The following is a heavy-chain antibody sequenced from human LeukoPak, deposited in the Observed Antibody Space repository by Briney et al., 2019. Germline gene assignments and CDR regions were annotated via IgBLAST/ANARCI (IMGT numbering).Heavy chain of an antibody. D-gene: IGHD1-26*01. V-gene: IGHV4-38-2*02. CDR1: GYSISSGYY. Sequence: PSETLSLTCTVSGYSISSGYYWGWIRQPPGKGLEWIGSIYHSGSTYYNPSLKSRVTISVDTSKNQFSLKLSSVTAADTAVYYCARDDGGSYGAFDIWGQGTMVTVSS. CDR3: ARDDGGSYGAFDI. J-gene: IGHJ3*02. CDR2: IYHSGST.